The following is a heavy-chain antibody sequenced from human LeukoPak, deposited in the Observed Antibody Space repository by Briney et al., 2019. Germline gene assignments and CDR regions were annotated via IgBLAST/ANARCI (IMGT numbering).Heavy chain of an antibody. D-gene: IGHD3-22*01. CDR1: GGSISSYY. CDR3: ARDQAAYYDRSGYHYSSTAAAFDI. V-gene: IGHV4-59*06. J-gene: IGHJ3*02. CDR2: IYYSGST. Sequence: SETLSLTCTVSGGSISSYYWSWIRQHPGKGLEWIGYIYYSGSTYYNPSLKSRVTISVDTSKNQFSLKLSSVTAADTAVYYCARDQAAYYDRSGYHYSSTAAAFDIWGQGTVVTVSS.